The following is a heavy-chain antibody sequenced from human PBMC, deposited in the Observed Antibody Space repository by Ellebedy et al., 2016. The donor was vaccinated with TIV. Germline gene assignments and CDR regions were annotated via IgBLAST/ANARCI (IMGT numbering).Heavy chain of an antibody. CDR2: IRYDGSNK. D-gene: IGHD3-10*01. CDR1: GFTFSAYG. J-gene: IGHJ4*02. CDR3: AGLWFGDSPRDNSDY. V-gene: IGHV3-30*02. Sequence: LGGSLRLSCAASGFTFSAYGMHWVRQAPGKGLEWVTYIRYDGSNKYYADSVKGRFTISRDNSKNTLFLEMNSLRAEDTAIYYCAGLWFGDSPRDNSDYWGRGTLVTVSS.